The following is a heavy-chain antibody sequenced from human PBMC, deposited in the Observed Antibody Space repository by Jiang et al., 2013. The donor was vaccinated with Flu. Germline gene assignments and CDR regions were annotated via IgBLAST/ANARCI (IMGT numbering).Heavy chain of an antibody. CDR3: ARDLGSSPPDYYYYYMDV. D-gene: IGHD6-13*01. CDR2: ISTYNGNT. Sequence: GAEVKKPGASVKVSCKASGYTFTSYGISWVRQAPGQGLEWMGWISTYNGNTNYAQKFQGRVTMTTDTYTTTAFMELRNLTVGDAAVYYCARDLGSSPPDYYYYYMDVWGKGTTVTVSS. V-gene: IGHV1-18*04. J-gene: IGHJ6*03. CDR1: GYTFTSYG.